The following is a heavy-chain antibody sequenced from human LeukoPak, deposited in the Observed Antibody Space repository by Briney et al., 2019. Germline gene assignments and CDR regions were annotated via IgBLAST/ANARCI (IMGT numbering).Heavy chain of an antibody. CDR2: ISYDGSNK. V-gene: IGHV3-30*18. CDR3: AKGGSYGPFDY. Sequence: GRSLRLSCAASGFTFSSYGMHWVRQAPGKGLEWVAVISYDGSNKYYADSVKGRLTISRDNSKNTLYLQMNSLRAEDTAVYYCAKGGSYGPFDYWGQGTLVTVSS. CDR1: GFTFSSYG. J-gene: IGHJ4*02. D-gene: IGHD5-18*01.